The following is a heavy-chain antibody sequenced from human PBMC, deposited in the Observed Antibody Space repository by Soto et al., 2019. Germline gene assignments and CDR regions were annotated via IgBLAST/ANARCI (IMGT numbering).Heavy chain of an antibody. CDR3: ARDRVGATTSYYYYYGMDV. CDR2: ISAYNGNT. Sequence: ASVKVSCKASGYTFTSYGISWVRQAPGQGLEWMGWISAYNGNTNYAQKLQGRVTMTTDTSTSTAYMELRSLRSDDTAVYYCARDRVGATTSYYYYYGMDVWGQGTMVTVSS. CDR1: GYTFTSYG. J-gene: IGHJ6*02. D-gene: IGHD1-26*01. V-gene: IGHV1-18*01.